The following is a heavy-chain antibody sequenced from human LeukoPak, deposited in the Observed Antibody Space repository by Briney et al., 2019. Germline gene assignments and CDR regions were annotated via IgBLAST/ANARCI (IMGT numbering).Heavy chain of an antibody. D-gene: IGHD1-1*01. V-gene: IGHV3-20*04. CDR2: INRNGGST. CDR3: AKRGNPTVGHHYLDV. Sequence: GGSLRLSCEASGFTFDDYGMSWVRQPPGKGLEWVSGINRNGGSTDYADSVKGRFTISRDNAKNTLYLQMNSLSAEDTAVYYCAKRGNPTVGHHYLDVWGKGTTVSVSS. CDR1: GFTFDDYG. J-gene: IGHJ6*03.